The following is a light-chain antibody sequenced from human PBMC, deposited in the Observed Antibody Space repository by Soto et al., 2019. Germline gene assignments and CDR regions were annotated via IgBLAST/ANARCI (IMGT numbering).Light chain of an antibody. CDR3: MQALQSPRT. CDR1: QRLLNSNGYNY. J-gene: IGKJ2*01. CDR2: LGS. V-gene: IGKV2-28*01. Sequence: DVVMTQSTRSLAVTPGEPACISCKSSQRLLNSNGYNYLDWYLQRPGQSPQLLIYLGSNRASGVPDRFSGSGSGTDFTLKISRVEAEDVGVYYCMQALQSPRTFGQGTKLEIK.